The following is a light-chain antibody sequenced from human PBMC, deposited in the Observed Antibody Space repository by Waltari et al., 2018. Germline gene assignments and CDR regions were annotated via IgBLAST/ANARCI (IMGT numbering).Light chain of an antibody. CDR1: QRISSY. CDR3: QQTYSLFT. V-gene: IGKV1-39*01. Sequence: DIQMTHSPSFLSASVGDRVTITCRASQRISSYLNWYQMKPGRAPELLIYAASSLQSGVPSRFSGSGSGTEFTLTISSLQPDDFATYYCQQTYSLFTFGPGTKVDFK. CDR2: AAS. J-gene: IGKJ3*01.